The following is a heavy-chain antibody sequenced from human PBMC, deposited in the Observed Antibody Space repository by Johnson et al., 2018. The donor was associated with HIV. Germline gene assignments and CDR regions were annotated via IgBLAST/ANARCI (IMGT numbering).Heavy chain of an antibody. CDR3: ARGEYYYDSSGYSNTPDAFDI. D-gene: IGHD3-22*01. J-gene: IGHJ3*02. CDR2: INSGGGT. V-gene: IGHV3-66*01. CDR1: GFTFSSYA. Sequence: GQLVESGGGVVQPGRSLRLSCAASGFTFSSYAMHWVRQGPGKGLEWVSVINSGGGTYYADSVTGRFTISRENAKNSVYLQMNSLRAEDTAVYYCARGEYYYDSSGYSNTPDAFDIWGQGTMVTVSS.